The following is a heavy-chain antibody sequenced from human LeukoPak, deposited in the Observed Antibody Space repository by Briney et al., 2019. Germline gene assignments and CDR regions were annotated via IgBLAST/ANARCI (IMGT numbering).Heavy chain of an antibody. V-gene: IGHV3-15*01. CDR3: TTERSENYYDSSGYYY. D-gene: IGHD3-22*01. J-gene: IGHJ4*02. CDR2: MKSKSDGGAI. CDR1: GITFSNAW. Sequence: PGGSLRLSCAASGITFSNAWMTWARQAPGKGLEWVGRMKSKSDGGAIDYAAPVKGRFTISGDDSKNTLYLQMNSLKTEDTAVYYCTTERSENYYDSSGYYYWGQGTLVTVSS.